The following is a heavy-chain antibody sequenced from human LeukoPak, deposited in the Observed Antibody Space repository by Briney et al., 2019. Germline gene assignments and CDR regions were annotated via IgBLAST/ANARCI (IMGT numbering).Heavy chain of an antibody. CDR2: IIPIFGTA. D-gene: IGHD4-17*01. Sequence: SVKVSCKASGGTFSSYAISWVRQAPGQGLEWMGRIIPIFGTANYAQKFQGRVTITTDESTSTAYMELSSLRSEDTAVYHCARDLTGPMTTVTSGAFDIWGQGTLVTVSS. CDR1: GGTFSSYA. CDR3: ARDLTGPMTTVTSGAFDI. J-gene: IGHJ4*02. V-gene: IGHV1-69*05.